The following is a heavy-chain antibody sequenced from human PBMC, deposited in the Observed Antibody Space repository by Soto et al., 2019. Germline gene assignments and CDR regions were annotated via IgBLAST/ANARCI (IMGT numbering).Heavy chain of an antibody. CDR2: IYKNGNA. J-gene: IGHJ4*02. D-gene: IGHD6-25*01. Sequence: VQLQESGPGLVRPSQTLSLTCTVSGAPMTSDGYYWSWIRQHPGKGLEWIGYIYKNGNAYYNPSLSSRPNISVDTSKNPFSLNLSSVTAPDTAVYYCARAAGRTPLDFWGQGTLVTVSS. CDR1: GAPMTSDGYY. V-gene: IGHV4-31*03. CDR3: ARAAGRTPLDF.